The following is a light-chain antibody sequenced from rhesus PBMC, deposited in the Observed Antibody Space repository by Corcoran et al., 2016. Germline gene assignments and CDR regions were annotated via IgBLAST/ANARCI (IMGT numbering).Light chain of an antibody. CDR3: PHYYSTPFT. CDR1: QGITND. Sequence: DIQMTQSPSSLSASVGDRVTITYRASQGITNDLAWYQQKPGETPKLLIYEAASLQSGIPSRFSGSGSWTDFTHTLSSLQPEDFATYYCPHYYSTPFTFGPGTKLDIK. J-gene: IGKJ3*01. V-gene: IGKV1S17*01. CDR2: EAA.